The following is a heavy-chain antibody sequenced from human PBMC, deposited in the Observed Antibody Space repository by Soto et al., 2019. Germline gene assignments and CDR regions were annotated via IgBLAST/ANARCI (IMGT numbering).Heavy chain of an antibody. CDR3: AKGSSGWYSFGLDP. D-gene: IGHD6-19*01. V-gene: IGHV3-23*01. J-gene: IGHJ5*02. CDR2: LSGSGGST. Sequence: PGGSLRLSCAASGFSFSSCAMSCVRQAPEKGLEWVSALSGSGGSTFYADSVKGRFTISRDNSKNTLFLHMNSLRAEDTAVYYCAKGSSGWYSFGLDPSGQGTLVTVSS. CDR1: GFSFSSCA.